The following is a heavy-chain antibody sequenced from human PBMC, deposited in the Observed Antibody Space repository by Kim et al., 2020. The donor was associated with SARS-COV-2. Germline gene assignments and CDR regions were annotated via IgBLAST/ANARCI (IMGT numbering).Heavy chain of an antibody. CDR1: GYSFTSYW. V-gene: IGHV5-51*01. CDR3: ARLGYSYARTPNLYYYYYGMDV. D-gene: IGHD5-18*01. Sequence: GESLKISCKGSGYSFTSYWIGWVRQMPGKGLEWMGIIYPGDSDTRYSPSFQGQVTISADKSISTAYLQWSSLKASDTAMYYCARLGYSYARTPNLYYYYYGMDVWGQGTTVTVSS. J-gene: IGHJ6*02. CDR2: IYPGDSDT.